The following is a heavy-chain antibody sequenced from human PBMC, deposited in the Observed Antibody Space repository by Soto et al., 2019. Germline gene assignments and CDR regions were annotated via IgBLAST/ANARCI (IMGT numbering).Heavy chain of an antibody. CDR2: INPNSGGT. J-gene: IGHJ5*02. V-gene: IGHV1-2*04. Sequence: ASVKVSCKASGYTFTGYYMHWVRQAPGQGLEWMGWINPNSGGTNYAQKFQGWVTMTRDTSISTAYMELSRLRSDDTAVYYCARDLIAAAGTSNWFDPWGQGTLVTVSS. CDR3: ARDLIAAAGTSNWFDP. D-gene: IGHD6-13*01. CDR1: GYTFTGYY.